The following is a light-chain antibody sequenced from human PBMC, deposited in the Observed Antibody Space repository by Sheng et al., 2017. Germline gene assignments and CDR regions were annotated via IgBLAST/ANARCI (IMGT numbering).Light chain of an antibody. CDR3: HHRWS. Sequence: DIVMTQSPDSLAVSLGERATINCKSSQSVLYSSNNKNYLAWYQQKPGQPPKLLIYRASTREFGVPDRFSGSGSGTIFSLTINNLQAEDVAVYYCHHRWSFGQGTRVEIK. CDR2: RAS. V-gene: IGKV4-1*01. CDR1: QSVLYSSNNKNY. J-gene: IGKJ1*01.